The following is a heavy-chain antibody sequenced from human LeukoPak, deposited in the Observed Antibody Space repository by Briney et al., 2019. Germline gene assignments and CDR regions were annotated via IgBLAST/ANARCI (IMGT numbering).Heavy chain of an antibody. V-gene: IGHV5-51*01. CDR1: GYSFTSYW. J-gene: IGHJ3*02. Sequence: GESLKISCKGSGYSFTSYWIGWVRQMPGKGLEWMGIIYPGDPDTRYSPSFQGQVTISADKSISTAYLQWSNLRASDTAMYYCARPEQWLESAFDIWGQGTMVTVSS. CDR2: IYPGDPDT. CDR3: ARPEQWLESAFDI. D-gene: IGHD6-19*01.